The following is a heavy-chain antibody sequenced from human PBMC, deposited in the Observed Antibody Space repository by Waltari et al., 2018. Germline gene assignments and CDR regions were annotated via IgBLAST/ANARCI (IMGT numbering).Heavy chain of an antibody. CDR3: ARGGWGFYLDL. D-gene: IGHD7-27*01. CDR2: VSSNGAYI. V-gene: IGHV3-21*01. J-gene: IGHJ5*02. Sequence: EVQLMESGGGLVKPGGSLRLSCAASGFCFSPYNMNWVRQAPGKGLEWVSSVSSNGAYIHYADSVRGRFTISRDNAKTSLYLQMNGLRDEDTAVYYCARGGWGFYLDLWGQGALVTVSS. CDR1: GFCFSPYN.